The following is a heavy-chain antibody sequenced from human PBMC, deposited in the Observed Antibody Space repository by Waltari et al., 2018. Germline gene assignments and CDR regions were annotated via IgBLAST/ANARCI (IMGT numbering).Heavy chain of an antibody. CDR3: AHRLGATNMGGAFDI. CDR2: IFWDDVK. V-gene: IGHV2-5*02. CDR1: GFSLMTSGVG. Sequence: QITLKESGPTLVKPTQTLTLTCTFSGFSLMTSGVGVGWIRQPPGKALEWLAVIFWDDVKRYSPSLQTRLTITKDTSRNQVVLTLTNMDPVDTASYHCAHRLGATNMGGAFDIWGQGTMVTVSS. D-gene: IGHD3-16*01. J-gene: IGHJ3*02.